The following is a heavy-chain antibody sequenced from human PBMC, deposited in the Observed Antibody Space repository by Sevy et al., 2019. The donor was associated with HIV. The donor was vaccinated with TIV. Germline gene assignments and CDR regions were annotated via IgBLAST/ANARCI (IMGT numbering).Heavy chain of an antibody. CDR3: AREGCTKPHDY. CDR1: GFTFRKYS. D-gene: IGHD2-8*01. CDR2: LSFGCGEI. V-gene: IGHV3-23*01. Sequence: GGSLRLSVAASGFTFRKYSMSWVRQPPGKGREWVSTLSFGCGEINYADSVKGRFTISRDNSKSSVYLQMNNLRPEDTAVYYCAREGCTKPHDYWGQGTLVTVSS. J-gene: IGHJ4*02.